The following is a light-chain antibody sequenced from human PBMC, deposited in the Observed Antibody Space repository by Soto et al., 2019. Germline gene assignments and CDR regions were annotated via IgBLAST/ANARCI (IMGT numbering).Light chain of an antibody. V-gene: IGKV3-20*01. J-gene: IGKJ5*01. CDR1: QSVSSNY. CDR2: GAS. Sequence: EIVLTQSPDTLSLSPGERATLSCRASQSVSSNYLAWYQQKPGQAPRLLIRGASSRATGIPDRFSGSGSGTDFTLTVSRLEPEDFAVYYCQQYDRSPITFGQGTRLEIK. CDR3: QQYDRSPIT.